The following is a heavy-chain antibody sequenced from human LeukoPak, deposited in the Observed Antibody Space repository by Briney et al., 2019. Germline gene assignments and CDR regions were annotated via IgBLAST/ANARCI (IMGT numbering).Heavy chain of an antibody. CDR3: ARPTVSYDTLDI. D-gene: IGHD1-26*01. Sequence: GASVKVSCKASGYTFSSYGISWVRQAPGQGLEWVGWISTSNSLTRYPEKFQDRVTLTTDASTSTAYMELRSLRSDDAAVYYCARPTVSYDTLDIWGQGTRVTVSS. CDR2: ISTSNSLT. CDR1: GYTFSSYG. V-gene: IGHV1-18*01. J-gene: IGHJ3*02.